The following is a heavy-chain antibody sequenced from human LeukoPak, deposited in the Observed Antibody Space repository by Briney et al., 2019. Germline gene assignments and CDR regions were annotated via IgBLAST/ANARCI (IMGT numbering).Heavy chain of an antibody. V-gene: IGHV3-30*18. D-gene: IGHD3-10*01. J-gene: IGHJ4*02. Sequence: GGSLRLSCAASGFTFSSYAMSWVRQAPGKGLEWVAVISYDGSNKYYADSVKGRFTISRDNSKNTLYLQMNSLRAEDTAVYYCAKDGGITLFDYWGQGTLVTVSS. CDR1: GFTFSSYA. CDR2: ISYDGSNK. CDR3: AKDGGITLFDY.